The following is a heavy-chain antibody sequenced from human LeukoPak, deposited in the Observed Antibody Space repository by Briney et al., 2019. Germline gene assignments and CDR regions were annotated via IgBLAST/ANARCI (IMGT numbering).Heavy chain of an antibody. V-gene: IGHV3-48*03. CDR1: GFTFSSYE. J-gene: IGHJ4*02. CDR3: ARAGYSSGWPGAY. Sequence: PGGSLRLSCAASGFTFSSYEMNWVRQAPGKGLEWVSYISSSGSTIYYADSVKGRFTISRDNAKNSLYLQMNSLRAEDTAVYYCARAGYSSGWPGAYWGQGTLVTVSS. CDR2: ISSSGSTI. D-gene: IGHD6-19*01.